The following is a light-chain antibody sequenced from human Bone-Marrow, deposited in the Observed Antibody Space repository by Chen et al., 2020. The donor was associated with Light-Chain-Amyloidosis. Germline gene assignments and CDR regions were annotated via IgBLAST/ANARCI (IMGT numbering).Light chain of an antibody. Sequence: SYELTQPPSVSVSPGQTARFTCSGDDLPTKYAYWYQQKPGQAPVLVIHRDTERSSGISERFSGSSSGTTATLTISGVQAEDEADYHCQSADSSGTYEVIFGGGTKLTVL. CDR3: QSADSSGTYEVI. CDR1: DLPTKY. J-gene: IGLJ2*01. V-gene: IGLV3-25*03. CDR2: RDT.